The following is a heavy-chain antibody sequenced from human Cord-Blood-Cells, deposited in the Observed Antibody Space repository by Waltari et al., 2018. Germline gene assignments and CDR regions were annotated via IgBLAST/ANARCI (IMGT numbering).Heavy chain of an antibody. D-gene: IGHD2-8*01. V-gene: IGHV4-31*03. J-gene: IGHJ2*01. Sequence: QVQLQESGPGLVQPSQTLSLTCTVSGGSISSGGYYWSWIRQHPGKGLAWIGYIYYSGSTYYNPSLKSRVTISVDTSKNQFSLKLSSATAADTAVYYCARSTNDWYFDLWGRGTLVTVSS. CDR2: IYYSGST. CDR3: ARSTNDWYFDL. CDR1: GGSISSGGYY.